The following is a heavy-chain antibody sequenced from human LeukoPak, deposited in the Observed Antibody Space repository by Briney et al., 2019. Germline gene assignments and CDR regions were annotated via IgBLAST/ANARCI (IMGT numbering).Heavy chain of an antibody. J-gene: IGHJ4*02. D-gene: IGHD6-13*01. Sequence: GRSLRLSCAASGFSFSDYGMHWVRQAPGKGLEWVAVIWYDGSNKYYADSVKGRFTISRDNSKNTLYLQMNSLRAGDTAVYYCASAAGPFDNWGQGTLVTVSS. CDR3: ASAAGPFDN. CDR1: GFSFSDYG. CDR2: IWYDGSNK. V-gene: IGHV3-33*01.